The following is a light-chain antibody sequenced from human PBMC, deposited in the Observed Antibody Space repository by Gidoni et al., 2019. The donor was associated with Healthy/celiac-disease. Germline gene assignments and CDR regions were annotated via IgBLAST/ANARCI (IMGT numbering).Light chain of an antibody. V-gene: IGKV3-20*01. J-gene: IGKJ4*01. Sequence: EIVLTQSPGTLSLSPGERATLSCRASQSVSSSYLAWYQQRPGQAPRLLIYGASSRATGIPDMFSGSGSGTDFTLTISRLEPEDFAVYYCQQYDSSPLFGGGTKVEIK. CDR1: QSVSSSY. CDR3: QQYDSSPL. CDR2: GAS.